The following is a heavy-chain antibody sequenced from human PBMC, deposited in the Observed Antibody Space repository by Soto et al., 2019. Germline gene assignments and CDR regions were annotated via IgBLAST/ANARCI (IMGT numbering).Heavy chain of an antibody. CDR1: GFTFSAYT. Sequence: GGSLRLCCAASGFTFSAYTMNWVRQAPGKGLEWVSCISSTSSYLHYVDSVKGRFTISRDNAKNSLYLQMNSLRAEDTAVYYCARGSTIDFWGQGTLVTVSS. CDR2: ISSTSSYL. D-gene: IGHD2-2*01. V-gene: IGHV3-21*01. CDR3: ARGSTIDF. J-gene: IGHJ4*02.